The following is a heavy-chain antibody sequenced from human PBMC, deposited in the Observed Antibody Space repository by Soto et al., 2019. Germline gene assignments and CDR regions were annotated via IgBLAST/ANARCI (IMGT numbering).Heavy chain of an antibody. V-gene: IGHV3-7*04. J-gene: IGHJ4*02. CDR1: GFTVSKYW. CDR3: AREGGNFDQ. CDR2: MNQDGSDK. D-gene: IGHD3-16*01. Sequence: EVQLVESGGGLVQPGGSLRLTCAASGFTVSKYWMSWVRQTSGKGLEWVANMNQDGSDKNYVDSVKGRFTISRDTAKNSLYLQMNSLRADDTAVYYCAREGGNFDQWGQGTLVTVSS.